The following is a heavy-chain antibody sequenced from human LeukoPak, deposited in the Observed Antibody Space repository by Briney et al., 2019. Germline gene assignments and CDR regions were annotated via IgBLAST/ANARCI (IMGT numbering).Heavy chain of an antibody. CDR2: IIPIFGTA. J-gene: IGHJ3*02. D-gene: IGHD3-10*01. Sequence: SVKVSCKASGGTFSSYAISWVRQAPGQGLEWMGGIIPIFGTANYAQKFQGRVTITADESTSTAYMELSSLRSEDTAVYYCARETITMVRGVVDAFDIWGQGTMVTVSS. CDR3: ARETITMVRGVVDAFDI. V-gene: IGHV1-69*01. CDR1: GGTFSSYA.